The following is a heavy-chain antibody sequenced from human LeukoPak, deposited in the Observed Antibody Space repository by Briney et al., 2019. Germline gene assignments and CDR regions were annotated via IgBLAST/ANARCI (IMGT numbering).Heavy chain of an antibody. CDR2: INHSGST. Sequence: SETLSLTCAVYGGSFSGYYWSWIRQPPGKGLEWIGEINHSGSTNYNPSLKSRVIISVDTSKNQFSLKLSSVTAADTAVYYCARRKVEMATIRNRGHFDYWGQGTLVTVSS. CDR3: ARRKVEMATIRNRGHFDY. V-gene: IGHV4-34*01. J-gene: IGHJ4*02. CDR1: GGSFSGYY. D-gene: IGHD5-24*01.